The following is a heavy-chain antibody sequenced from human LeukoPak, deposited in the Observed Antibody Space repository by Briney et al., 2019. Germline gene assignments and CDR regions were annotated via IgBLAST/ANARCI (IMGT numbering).Heavy chain of an antibody. CDR2: ISSSSSYI. D-gene: IGHD3-10*01. CDR3: GREGEKYGLLGLNYNSYYVMDV. Sequence: GGSLRLSCAASGFTFSSYSMNWVRQAPGKGLEWVSSISSSSSYIYYADSVKGRFTTSRDNSKNSLYLQMNSLGAEDTAVYYCGREGEKYGLLGLNYNSYYVMDVGAKGPRSPSP. V-gene: IGHV3-21*01. J-gene: IGHJ6*02. CDR1: GFTFSSYS.